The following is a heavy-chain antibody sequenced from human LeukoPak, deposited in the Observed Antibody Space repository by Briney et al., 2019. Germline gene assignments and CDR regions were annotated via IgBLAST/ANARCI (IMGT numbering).Heavy chain of an antibody. Sequence: GASVKVSCKASGGTFSSYAISWVRQAPGQGLEWMGGIIPIFGTANYAQKFQGRVTITTDESTSTAYMELSSLRSEDTAVYYCARVRYSGGSCYSWFDPRGQGTLVTVSS. CDR3: ARVRYSGGSCYSWFDP. J-gene: IGHJ5*02. V-gene: IGHV1-69*05. CDR2: IIPIFGTA. D-gene: IGHD2-15*01. CDR1: GGTFSSYA.